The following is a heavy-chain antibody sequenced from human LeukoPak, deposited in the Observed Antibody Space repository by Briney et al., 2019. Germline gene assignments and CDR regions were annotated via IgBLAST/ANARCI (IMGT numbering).Heavy chain of an antibody. Sequence: GGSLRLSCAASGFTFGDYYMSWIRQAPGKGLEWVSYISSSGSTIYYADSVKGRFTISRDNAKNSLFLQMNSLRAEDTAVYYCARDLRYGDYSLDYWGQGTLVTVSS. CDR3: ARDLRYGDYSLDY. V-gene: IGHV3-11*01. D-gene: IGHD4-17*01. CDR1: GFTFGDYY. CDR2: ISSSGSTI. J-gene: IGHJ4*02.